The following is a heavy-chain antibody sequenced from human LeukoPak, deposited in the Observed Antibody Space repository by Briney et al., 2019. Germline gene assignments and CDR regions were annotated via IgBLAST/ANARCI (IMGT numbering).Heavy chain of an antibody. CDR1: GFTFSDYY. D-gene: IGHD2-2*01. CDR2: ISSSGSTI. Sequence: GGSLRLSCAASGFTFSDYYMSWIRQAPGKGLEWVSYISSSGSTIYYADSVKGRFTISRDNAKNSLYLQMNSLRDEDTAVYYCARDRHQLLFNPLDYWGQGTLVTVSS. J-gene: IGHJ4*02. CDR3: ARDRHQLLFNPLDY. V-gene: IGHV3-11*04.